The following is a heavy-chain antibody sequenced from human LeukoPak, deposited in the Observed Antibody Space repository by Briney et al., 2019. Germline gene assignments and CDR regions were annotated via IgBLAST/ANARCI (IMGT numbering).Heavy chain of an antibody. V-gene: IGHV3-21*01. J-gene: IGHJ4*02. CDR1: GFTFSSYS. CDR2: ISSSSSYI. CDR3: ARIGSSGYYYAPYYCFDY. Sequence: GGSPRLSCAASGFTFSSYSMNWVRQAPGKGLEWVSSISSSSSYIYYADSVKGRFTISRDNAKNSLYLQMNSLRAEDTAVYYCARIGSSGYYYAPYYCFDYWGQGTLVTVSS. D-gene: IGHD3-22*01.